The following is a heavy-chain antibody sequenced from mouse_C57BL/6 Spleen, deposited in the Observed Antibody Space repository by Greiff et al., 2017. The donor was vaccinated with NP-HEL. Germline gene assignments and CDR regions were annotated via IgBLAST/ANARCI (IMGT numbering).Heavy chain of an antibody. Sequence: QVQLKQSGAELVRPGTSVKVSCKASGYAFTNYLIEWVKQRPGQGLEWIGVINPGSGGTNYNEKFKGKATLTADKSSSTAYMQLSSLTSEDSAVYFCARGPPYRGFAYWGQGTLVTVSA. V-gene: IGHV1-54*01. CDR2: INPGSGGT. CDR3: ARGPPYRGFAY. CDR1: GYAFTNYL. J-gene: IGHJ3*01.